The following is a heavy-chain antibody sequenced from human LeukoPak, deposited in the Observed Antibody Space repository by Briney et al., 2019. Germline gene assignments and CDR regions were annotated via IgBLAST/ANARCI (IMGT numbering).Heavy chain of an antibody. J-gene: IGHJ4*02. Sequence: GGSLILSCAASGFTFSSYGMHWVRQAPGEGLEWVAVIWYDGSNKYYADSVKGRFTISRDNSKNTLYLQMNSLRAEDTAVYYCARDFFGFLTGFDYWGQGTLVTVSS. CDR2: IWYDGSNK. CDR3: ARDFFGFLTGFDY. V-gene: IGHV3-33*08. CDR1: GFTFSSYG. D-gene: IGHD1-14*01.